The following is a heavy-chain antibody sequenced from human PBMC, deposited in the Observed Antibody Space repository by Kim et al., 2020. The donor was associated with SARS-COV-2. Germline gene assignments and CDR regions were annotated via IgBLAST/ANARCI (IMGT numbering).Heavy chain of an antibody. V-gene: IGHV4-31*03. CDR2: IYNRGGP. Sequence: SETLSLTCTLSGGSISSNVYYWSWVRQHPGKGLEWIGNIYNRGGPYYNSSLKSRVTMSIDTSNNQFSLKLTSVTAADTAVYYCARVCDDMDYYYYMDVWG. CDR3: ARVCDDMDYYYYMDV. D-gene: IGHD3-9*01. J-gene: IGHJ6*03. CDR1: GGSISSNVYY.